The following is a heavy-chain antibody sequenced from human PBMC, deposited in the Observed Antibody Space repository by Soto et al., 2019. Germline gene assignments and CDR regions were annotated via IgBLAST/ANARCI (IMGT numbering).Heavy chain of an antibody. CDR2: IYYSGST. Sequence: QLQLQESGPGLVKPSETLSLTCSVSGGSISSSGHYWGWIRQPPGKGLEWIGSIYYSGSTYHNPSLKSRVTISVDTSKNQFSLKLKSVTAADTAVYYCARTYSSSWSSWALCDLWVQGTLVTVSS. D-gene: IGHD6-13*01. CDR1: GGSISSSGHY. CDR3: ARTYSSSWSSWALCDL. V-gene: IGHV4-39*01. J-gene: IGHJ5*02.